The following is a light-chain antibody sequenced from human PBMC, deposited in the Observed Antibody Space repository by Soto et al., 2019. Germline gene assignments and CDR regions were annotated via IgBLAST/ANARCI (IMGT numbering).Light chain of an antibody. CDR3: QQRSDWPST. CDR1: QSVSSY. V-gene: IGKV3-11*01. Sequence: EIVLTQSPATLSLSPGERATLSCRASQSVSSYLVWYQQNPGQVPRLLIYDASNRATGIPARFGGSGSGTDFTLTISSLEPEDSAVYYCQQRSDWPSTFGGGTTVEIK. CDR2: DAS. J-gene: IGKJ4*01.